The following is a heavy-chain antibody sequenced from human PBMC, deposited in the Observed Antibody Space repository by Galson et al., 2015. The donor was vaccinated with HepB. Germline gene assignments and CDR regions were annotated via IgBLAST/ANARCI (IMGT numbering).Heavy chain of an antibody. CDR3: AKTFRNAFDV. CDR1: GFTLRSFA. Sequence: SLRLSCAASGFTLRSFAMSWVRQAPGKGLEWVSFISGGGGATYYAGSVEGRFIISRDSSSNTLYLQMNSLRADDSAVYYCAKTFRNAFDVWGQGTTVTVSS. D-gene: IGHD3-16*01. V-gene: IGHV3-23*01. CDR2: ISGGGGAT. J-gene: IGHJ3*01.